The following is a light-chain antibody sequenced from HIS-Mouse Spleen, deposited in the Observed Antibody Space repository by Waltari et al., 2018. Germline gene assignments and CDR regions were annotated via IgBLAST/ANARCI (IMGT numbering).Light chain of an antibody. V-gene: IGLV2-14*03. CDR1: SSDVGGYNY. CDR3: SSYTSSSTL. Sequence: QSALTQPASVSGSPGQSITISCTGTSSDVGGYNYVPWYQQHPSKAPKLMIYDVSNRPSGVSSRFSGSKSGNPASLTISGLQAEHEADYYCSSYTSSSTLFGGGTKLTVL. J-gene: IGLJ2*01. CDR2: DVS.